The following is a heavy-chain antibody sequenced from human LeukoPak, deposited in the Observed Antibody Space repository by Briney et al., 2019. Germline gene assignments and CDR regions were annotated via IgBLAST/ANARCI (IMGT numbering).Heavy chain of an antibody. V-gene: IGHV4-59*01. CDR3: ARDSHANWNDGGGSYYYYYMDV. D-gene: IGHD1-20*01. CDR2: IYYIGRT. J-gene: IGHJ6*03. CDR1: GGSISSYY. Sequence: SETLSLTCTVSGGSISSYYWSWIRQPPGKGLEWVGYIYYIGRTNYNPSLKSRVTISVDTSKNQFSLMLTSVTAADTAVYYCARDSHANWNDGGGSYYYYYMDVWGKGTTVTVSS.